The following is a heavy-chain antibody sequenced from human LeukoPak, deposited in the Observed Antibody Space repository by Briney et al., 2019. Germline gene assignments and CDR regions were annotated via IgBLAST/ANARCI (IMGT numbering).Heavy chain of an antibody. J-gene: IGHJ6*02. CDR1: GYTFTSYD. CDR3: ARIPPWVRIAARRRGYYYYGMDV. CDR2: MNPNSGNT. D-gene: IGHD6-6*01. Sequence: ASVKVSCKASGYTFTSYDINWVRQATGQGLEWMGWMNPNSGNTGYAQKFRGRVTMTRNTSISTAYMELSSLRSEDTAVYYCARIPPWVRIAARRRGYYYYGMDVWGQGTTVTVSS. V-gene: IGHV1-8*01.